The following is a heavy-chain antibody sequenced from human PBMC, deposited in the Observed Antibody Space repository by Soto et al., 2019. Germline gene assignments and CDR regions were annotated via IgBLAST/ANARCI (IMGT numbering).Heavy chain of an antibody. V-gene: IGHV3-30*18. CDR3: AKDPTLPTMVRGVMGYFDY. CDR2: ISYDGSNK. D-gene: IGHD3-10*01. CDR1: GFTFSSYG. Sequence: QVQLVESGGGVVQPGRSLRLSCAASGFTFSSYGMHWVRQAPGKGLEWVAVISYDGSNKYYADSAKGRFTISRDNSKNTLYLQMNSLRAEDTAVYYCAKDPTLPTMVRGVMGYFDYWGQGTLVTVSS. J-gene: IGHJ4*02.